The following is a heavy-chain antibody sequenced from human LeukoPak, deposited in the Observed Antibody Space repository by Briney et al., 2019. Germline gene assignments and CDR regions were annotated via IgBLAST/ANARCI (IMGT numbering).Heavy chain of an antibody. CDR2: ISGDGSRT. D-gene: IGHD6-19*01. CDR1: GFTFDVYA. Sequence: GGSLRLSCAAAGFTFDVYAMHWVRQAPGKGQEWVSLISGDGSRTDYADSVKGRLTISRENSKTSLYLQMNSLRTEDTAFYYCAKVGPTRFVESSGWLELGYWGQGTLVTVSS. CDR3: AKVGPTRFVESSGWLELGY. V-gene: IGHV3-43*02. J-gene: IGHJ4*02.